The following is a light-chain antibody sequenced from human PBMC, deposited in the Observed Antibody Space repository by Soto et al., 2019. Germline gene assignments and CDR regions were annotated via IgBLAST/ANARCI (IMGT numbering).Light chain of an antibody. J-gene: IGKJ1*01. V-gene: IGKV1-39*01. Sequence: DIQITQSPSSVSSSVPERFTITCGASQSLSTYLNWYQQKPGKAPKLLIYSASSLQSGVPSRFSGSGSGTDFTLTISSLQPEDSATYYCQQSYSTLATFGQGTKVDI. CDR2: SAS. CDR3: QQSYSTLAT. CDR1: QSLSTY.